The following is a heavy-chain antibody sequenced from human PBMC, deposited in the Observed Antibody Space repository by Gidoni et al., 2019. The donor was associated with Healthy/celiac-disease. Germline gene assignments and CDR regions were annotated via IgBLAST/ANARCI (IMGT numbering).Heavy chain of an antibody. CDR1: SSNW. D-gene: IGHD4-17*01. CDR2: IYHSGST. CDR3: ARPSFYGDRTDDAFDI. Sequence: SSNWWSWVRQPPGKGLEWIGEIYHSGSTNYNPSLKSRVTISVDKSKNQFSLKLSSVTAADTAVDYCARPSFYGDRTDDAFDIWGQGTMVTVSS. J-gene: IGHJ3*02. V-gene: IGHV4-4*02.